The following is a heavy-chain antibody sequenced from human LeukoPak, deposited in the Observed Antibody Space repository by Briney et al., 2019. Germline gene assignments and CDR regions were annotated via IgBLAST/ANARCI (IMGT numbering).Heavy chain of an antibody. CDR1: GFTSSNFA. J-gene: IGHJ6*02. D-gene: IGHD3-10*01. CDR3: AKRSDYGSGSYWYYYGMDV. V-gene: IGHV3-23*01. CDR2: ISGSGGST. Sequence: GGSLRLSCAASGFTSSNFAMNWVRQAPGKGLEWVSAISGSGGSTYYADSVKGRFTISRDNSKNTLYLQMNSLRAEDTAVYYCAKRSDYGSGSYWYYYGMDVWGQGTTVTVSS.